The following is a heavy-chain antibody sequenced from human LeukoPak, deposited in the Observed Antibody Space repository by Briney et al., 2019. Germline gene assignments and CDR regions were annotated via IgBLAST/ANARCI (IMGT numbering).Heavy chain of an antibody. CDR1: GFTFSNYD. CDR3: ARDLHYYDSSGYYYYYGMDV. V-gene: IGHV3-13*05. CDR2: IGTAGDP. J-gene: IGHJ6*02. Sequence: GGSLRLSCAASGFTFSNYDMHWVRKATGKGLEWVSAIGTAGDPNYPGSVKGRFTISRENAKNSLYLQMNSLRAGDTAVYYCARDLHYYDSSGYYYYYGMDVWGQGTTVTVSS. D-gene: IGHD3-22*01.